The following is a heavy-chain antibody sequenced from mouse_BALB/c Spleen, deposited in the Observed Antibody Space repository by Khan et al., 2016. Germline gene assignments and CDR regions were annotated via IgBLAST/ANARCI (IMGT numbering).Heavy chain of an antibody. Sequence: QVQLQQSGAELTKPGASVKMSCKASGYTFTDYWMHWVKQRPGQGLEWIGYINPSTGYTKYNQMFKDKATLNADKSTSTAYMQLSSLTSENSAVYYCARWSYCCGSSYGWFAYWGQGTLVTVSA. V-gene: IGHV1-7*01. CDR2: INPSTGYT. J-gene: IGHJ3*01. D-gene: IGHD1-1*01. CDR3: ARWSYCCGSSYGWFAY. CDR1: GYTFTDYW.